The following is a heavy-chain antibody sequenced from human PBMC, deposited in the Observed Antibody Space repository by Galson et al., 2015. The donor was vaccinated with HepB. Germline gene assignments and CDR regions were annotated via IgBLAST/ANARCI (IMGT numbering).Heavy chain of an antibody. J-gene: IGHJ4*02. V-gene: IGHV3-11*06. CDR1: GFTFSDYY. CDR3: ARVGDVDTAKDY. Sequence: SLRLSCAASGFTFSDYYMSWIRQAPGKGLEWVSYISSSSSYTNYADSVKGRFTISRDNAKNSLYLQMNSLRAEDTAVYYCARVGDVDTAKDYWGQGTLVTVSS. D-gene: IGHD5-18*01. CDR2: ISSSSSYT.